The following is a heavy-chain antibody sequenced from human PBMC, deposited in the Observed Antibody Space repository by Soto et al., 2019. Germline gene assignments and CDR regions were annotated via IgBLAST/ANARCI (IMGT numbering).Heavy chain of an antibody. J-gene: IGHJ4*02. D-gene: IGHD3-10*01. V-gene: IGHV1-69*01. CDR1: GVTFSSET. Sequence: QVQLVQSGADVKKPGSSVKVSCQASGVTFSSETLGWVRQAPGQGLGWVGGINPLFGTASYAQKFQGRVTITADESTSTVYMELSSLRSDDTAVYFCATELGENPASPFDAWGQGTLVTVSS. CDR3: ATELGENPASPFDA. CDR2: INPLFGTA.